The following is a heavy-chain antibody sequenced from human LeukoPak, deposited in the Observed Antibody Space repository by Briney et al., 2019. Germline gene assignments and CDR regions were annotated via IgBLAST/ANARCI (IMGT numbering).Heavy chain of an antibody. D-gene: IGHD6-19*01. CDR2: IYPGDSDT. Sequence: HGESLKISCRASGYKFTNYRIGWVRQMPGRGLEWMGIIYPGDSDTRYSPSFQGQVTISADKSISTAYLQWSSLKASDTAIYYCVRTSGWYSSWFDPWGQGTLVPSPQ. J-gene: IGHJ5*02. CDR1: GYKFTNYR. V-gene: IGHV5-51*01. CDR3: VRTSGWYSSWFDP.